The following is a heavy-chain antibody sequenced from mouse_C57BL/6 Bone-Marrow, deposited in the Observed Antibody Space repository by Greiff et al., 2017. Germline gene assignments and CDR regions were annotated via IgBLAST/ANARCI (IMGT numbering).Heavy chain of an antibody. J-gene: IGHJ1*03. Sequence: EVKLQESGAGLVKPGGSLKLSCAASGFTFSSYAMSWVRQTPEKRLEWVAYISSGGDYIYYADTVKGRFTISRDNARNTLYLQMSSLKSEDTAMYYCTRFYYDYDYWYFDVWGTGTTVTVSS. D-gene: IGHD2-4*01. CDR2: ISSGGDYI. CDR3: TRFYYDYDYWYFDV. CDR1: GFTFSSYA. V-gene: IGHV5-9-1*02.